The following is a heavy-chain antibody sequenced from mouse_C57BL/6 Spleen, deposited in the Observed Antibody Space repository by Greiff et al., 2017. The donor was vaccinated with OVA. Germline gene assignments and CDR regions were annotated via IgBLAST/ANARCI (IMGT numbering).Heavy chain of an antibody. J-gene: IGHJ2*01. Sequence: VQLQESGAELARPGASVKMSCKASGYTFTSYWITWVKQRPGQGLEWIGDIYPGSGSTNYNEKFKSKATLTVDTSSSTAYMQLSSLTSEDAAVYYCARAGSSSCDCWGQGATLTVSS. D-gene: IGHD1-1*01. CDR2: IYPGSGST. V-gene: IGHV1-55*01. CDR1: GYTFTSYW. CDR3: ARAGSSSCDC.